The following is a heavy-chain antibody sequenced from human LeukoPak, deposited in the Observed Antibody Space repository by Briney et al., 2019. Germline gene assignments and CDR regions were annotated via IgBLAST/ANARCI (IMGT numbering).Heavy chain of an antibody. CDR3: ATSSGWYSRAFDI. J-gene: IGHJ3*02. Sequence: GASVKVSCKASGHTFTSYDINWVRQATGQGLEWMGWMNPNSGNTGYAQKFQGRVTITRNTSISTAYMELSSLRSEDTAVYYCATSSGWYSRAFDIRGQGTMVSVSS. CDR1: GHTFTSYD. CDR2: MNPNSGNT. V-gene: IGHV1-8*03. D-gene: IGHD6-19*01.